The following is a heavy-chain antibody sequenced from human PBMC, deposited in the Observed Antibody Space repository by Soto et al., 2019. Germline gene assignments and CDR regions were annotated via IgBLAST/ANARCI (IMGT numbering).Heavy chain of an antibody. J-gene: IGHJ2*01. D-gene: IGHD3-10*01. CDR1: GFTFSRYD. CDR2: IGTTGDT. V-gene: IGHV3-13*04. Sequence: EVQLVESGGGLVQPGGSLRLSCTASGFTFSRYDMHWVRQSTGKGLEWVSAIGTTGDTYYPGSVKGRFTISREDAKNSXXLQINSLRAGDTAVYYCARDATYGSGRGPDWFFDLWGRGTLVTVSS. CDR3: ARDATYGSGRGPDWFFDL.